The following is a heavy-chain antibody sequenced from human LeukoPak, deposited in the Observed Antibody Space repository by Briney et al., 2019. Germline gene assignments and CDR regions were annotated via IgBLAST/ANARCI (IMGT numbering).Heavy chain of an antibody. Sequence: GRSLRLSCAASGFTFSSYAMHWVRQAPGKGLEWVAVISYDGSSKYYADSVKGRFTISRDNSKNTLYLQMNSLRAEDTAVYYCAREGRAYDAFDIWGQGTMVTVSS. CDR1: GFTFSSYA. J-gene: IGHJ3*02. CDR3: AREGRAYDAFDI. V-gene: IGHV3-30-3*01. CDR2: ISYDGSSK.